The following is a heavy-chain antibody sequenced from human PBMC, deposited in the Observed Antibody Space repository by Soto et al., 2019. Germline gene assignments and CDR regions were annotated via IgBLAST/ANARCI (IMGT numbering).Heavy chain of an antibody. Sequence: EVHLLESGGGLVQPGGSLRLSCAASGFTFSSYAMSWVRQAPGKGLEWVSAVTSGGDSTYYADSVKGRFTISRDNSKSTLSLQMNSLRDEDTAVYYWTKENYAYEGLDVWGQGTTVTVSS. CDR2: VTSGGDST. J-gene: IGHJ6*02. D-gene: IGHD3-16*01. CDR3: TKENYAYEGLDV. CDR1: GFTFSSYA. V-gene: IGHV3-23*01.